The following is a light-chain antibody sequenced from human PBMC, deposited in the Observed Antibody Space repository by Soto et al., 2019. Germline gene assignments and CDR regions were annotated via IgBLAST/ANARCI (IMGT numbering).Light chain of an antibody. V-gene: IGKV3-11*01. CDR2: GAS. Sequence: EIVLTHSPDTLSLSRGEGASLSCGASQSVHTFLAWYQQKPGQPPRLLIYGASTRATGVPARFSGSGSGTDFTLTISSLEPEDFAVYYCHQRSNWPPDTFGQGTRLE. CDR1: QSVHTF. J-gene: IGKJ5*01. CDR3: HQRSNWPPDT.